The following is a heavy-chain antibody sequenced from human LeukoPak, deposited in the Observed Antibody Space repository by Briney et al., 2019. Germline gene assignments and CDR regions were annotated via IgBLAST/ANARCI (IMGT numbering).Heavy chain of an antibody. CDR3: ASRDYFDY. CDR2: ITADSCTT. CDR1: GFTFSTKS. V-gene: IGHV3-48*02. J-gene: IGHJ4*02. Sequence: PGVALRLSCAVSGFTFSTKSMNWVRQAPGEALEWVSYITADSCTTYYADSVKGRFTISRDNAKNSLYLQMNRLRDADTAVYYCASRDYFDYWGQGTLVTVSS.